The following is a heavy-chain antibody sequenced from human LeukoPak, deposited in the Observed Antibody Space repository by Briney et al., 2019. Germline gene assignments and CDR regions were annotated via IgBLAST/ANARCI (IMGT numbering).Heavy chain of an antibody. D-gene: IGHD3-10*01. J-gene: IGHJ6*02. V-gene: IGHV3-74*01. Sequence: GGSLRLSCAGSGFTFSNYWIHWVRQAPGKGLVWVSRINSDGSSTSYADSVKGRFTISRDNAKNTLYLQMNSLRAEDTAVYYCARDLSYRYYYYGMDVWGQGTTVTVSS. CDR3: ARDLSYRYYYYGMDV. CDR1: GFTFSNYW. CDR2: INSDGSST.